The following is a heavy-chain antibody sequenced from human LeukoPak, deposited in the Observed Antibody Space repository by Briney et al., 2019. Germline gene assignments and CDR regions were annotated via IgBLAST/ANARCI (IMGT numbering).Heavy chain of an antibody. V-gene: IGHV1-8*01. D-gene: IGHD3-10*01. CDR1: GYTFTRYD. CDR2: MNPNSGNT. Sequence: ASVKVSCKASGYTFTRYDINWVRQATGQGLEWMGWMNPNSGNTGYAQKFQGRVTMTRNTSIRTPYMELSSLRSEDTAVYYCARFGAYYYGSGSPYRMDVWGQGTTVTVSS. J-gene: IGHJ6*02. CDR3: ARFGAYYYGSGSPYRMDV.